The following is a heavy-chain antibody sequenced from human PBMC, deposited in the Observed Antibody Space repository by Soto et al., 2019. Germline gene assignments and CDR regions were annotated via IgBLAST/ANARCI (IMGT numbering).Heavy chain of an antibody. D-gene: IGHD1-20*01. Sequence: LRLSCAASGFTFSSYGMHWVRQAPGKGLEWVAVISYDGSNKYYADSVKGRFTISRDNSKNTLYLQMNSLRAEDTAVYYCAKDLSITGTTYYWGQGTLVTVSS. CDR1: GFTFSSYG. V-gene: IGHV3-30*18. J-gene: IGHJ4*02. CDR3: AKDLSITGTTYY. CDR2: ISYDGSNK.